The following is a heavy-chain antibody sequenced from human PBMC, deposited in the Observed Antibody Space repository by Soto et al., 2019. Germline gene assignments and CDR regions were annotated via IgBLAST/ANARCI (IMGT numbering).Heavy chain of an antibody. Sequence: SETLSLTCTVSGGSISSYYWSWIRQPPGKGLEWIGYIYYSGSTNYNPSLKSRVTISVDTSKNQFSLKLSSVTAADTAVYYCARLNGDYAFDYWGQGTLVTVSS. CDR1: GGSISSYY. V-gene: IGHV4-59*08. J-gene: IGHJ4*02. D-gene: IGHD4-17*01. CDR3: ARLNGDYAFDY. CDR2: IYYSGST.